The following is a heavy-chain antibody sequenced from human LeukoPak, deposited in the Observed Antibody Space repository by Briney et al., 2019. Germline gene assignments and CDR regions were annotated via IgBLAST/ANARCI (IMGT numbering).Heavy chain of an antibody. Sequence: GGSLRLSCAASGFIFSNYGMSWVRRAPGKGLEWVSAISGSGGSTYYADSVKGRFTISRDNSKNTLYLQMNSLRAEDTAVYYCAKDRVHGVVPDYWGQGTLVTVSS. CDR3: AKDRVHGVVPDY. CDR2: ISGSGGST. CDR1: GFIFSNYG. V-gene: IGHV3-23*01. J-gene: IGHJ4*02. D-gene: IGHD3-10*01.